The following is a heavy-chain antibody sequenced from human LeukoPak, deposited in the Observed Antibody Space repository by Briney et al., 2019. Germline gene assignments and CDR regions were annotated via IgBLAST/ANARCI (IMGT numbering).Heavy chain of an antibody. CDR2: ISGSGGST. J-gene: IGHJ4*02. D-gene: IGHD1-26*01. V-gene: IGHV3-23*01. Sequence: GGSLRLSCAASGFTFSNYAMSWVRQAPVEGLEWVSAISGSGGSTYYADSVKGRFTISRDNSKNTLYLQMNSLRAEDTAVYYCAKEGAYRGDYWGQGTLVTVSS. CDR1: GFTFSNYA. CDR3: AKEGAYRGDY.